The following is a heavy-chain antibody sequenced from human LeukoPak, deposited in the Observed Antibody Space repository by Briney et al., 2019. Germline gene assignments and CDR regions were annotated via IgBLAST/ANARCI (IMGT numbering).Heavy chain of an antibody. D-gene: IGHD3-3*01. CDR3: ARALDDAFDI. Sequence: SETLSLTCTVSGGSVSSGFYYWSWIRQPAGKGPEWIGRIYTSGSTNCNPSLKSRVTISVDTSKNQFSLKLRSVTATDTAVYYCARALDDAFDIWGQGTKVTVSS. CDR1: GGSVSSGFYY. J-gene: IGHJ3*02. CDR2: IYTSGST. V-gene: IGHV4-61*02.